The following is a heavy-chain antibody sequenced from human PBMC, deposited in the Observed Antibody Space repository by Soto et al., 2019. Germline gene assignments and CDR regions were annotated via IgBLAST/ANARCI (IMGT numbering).Heavy chain of an antibody. D-gene: IGHD6-19*01. J-gene: IGHJ6*02. V-gene: IGHV3-30*18. Sequence: GGSLRLSCAASGFTFSSYGMHWVRQAPGKGLEWVAVISYDGSNKYYADSVKGRFTISRDNSKNTLYLQMNSLRAEDTAVYYCAKDPAVAGNYYDGMDVWGQGTTVTVSS. CDR2: ISYDGSNK. CDR3: AKDPAVAGNYYDGMDV. CDR1: GFTFSSYG.